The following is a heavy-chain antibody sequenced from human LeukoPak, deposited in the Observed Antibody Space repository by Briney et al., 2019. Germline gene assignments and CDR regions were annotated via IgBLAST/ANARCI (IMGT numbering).Heavy chain of an antibody. CDR3: ARQGFGDLPLGAFDI. D-gene: IGHD3-10*01. Sequence: GGSLRLSCAASGFTVSRNYMSWVRQAPGKGLEWVSVIYSGGSTYYADSVKGRITISRDNSKNTLYLQMNSLRAEDTAVYYCARQGFGDLPLGAFDIWGQGTMVTVSS. CDR2: IYSGGST. V-gene: IGHV3-66*04. J-gene: IGHJ3*02. CDR1: GFTVSRNY.